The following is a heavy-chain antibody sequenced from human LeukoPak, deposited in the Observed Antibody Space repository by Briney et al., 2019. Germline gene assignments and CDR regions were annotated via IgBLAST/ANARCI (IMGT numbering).Heavy chain of an antibody. CDR3: ARHRIAAADDAFEI. J-gene: IGHJ3*02. D-gene: IGHD6-13*01. CDR2: IYYSGRT. V-gene: IGHV4-39*01. Sequence: SETLSLTSTLSVESISSSSYYCGSIRQPPGEGLEWIGTIYYSGRTYYNPSLKGRVTISVDTSKNLFSLKLSSVTAADTAVYYCARHRIAAADDAFEIWGQGTRVTVSS. CDR1: VESISSSSYY.